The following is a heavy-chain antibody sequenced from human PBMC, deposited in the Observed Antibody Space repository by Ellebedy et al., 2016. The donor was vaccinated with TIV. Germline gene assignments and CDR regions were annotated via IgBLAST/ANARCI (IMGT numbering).Heavy chain of an antibody. CDR1: GYTFTTYD. CDR3: ARGRQWRRRDSRSINDY. J-gene: IGHJ4*02. V-gene: IGHV1-8*01. Sequence: AASVKVSCKASGYTFTTYDINWARQATGQGLEWMGWMNPNSGHTGYAQKFQGRVTMTRDTSISTAYMELSSLRSEDTAVYYCARGRQWRRRDSRSINDYWGQGTLVTVSS. D-gene: IGHD6-19*01. CDR2: MNPNSGHT.